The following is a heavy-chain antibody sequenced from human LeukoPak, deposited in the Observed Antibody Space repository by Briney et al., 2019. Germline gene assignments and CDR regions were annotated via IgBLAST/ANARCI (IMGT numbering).Heavy chain of an antibody. J-gene: IGHJ5*02. Sequence: SVKVSCKASGGTFSSYAISWVRQAPGQGLEWMGGIIPIFGSASYAQKFQGRVTITTDESTSTAYMELSSLRSEDTAVYYCARGPDREYYYDSSGYYNWFDPWGQGTLVTVSS. CDR3: ARGPDREYYYDSSGYYNWFDP. CDR1: GGTFSSYA. V-gene: IGHV1-69*05. D-gene: IGHD3-22*01. CDR2: IIPIFGSA.